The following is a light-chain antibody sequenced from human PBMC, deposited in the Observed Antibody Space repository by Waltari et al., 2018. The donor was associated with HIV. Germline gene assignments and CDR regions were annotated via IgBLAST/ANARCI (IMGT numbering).Light chain of an antibody. CDR1: LLSKNY. CDR3: QSLDSGATVF. CDR2: KDT. Sequence: SSELTQPPSVSVSPGQMARITCSGDLLSKNYAYWFQQTPGQAPVLLIYKDTERPSGIPERFSGSSSGTTVTLTISGVQAEDEGDYYCQSLDSGATVFFSGGTKLTVL. V-gene: IGLV3-25*03. J-gene: IGLJ2*01.